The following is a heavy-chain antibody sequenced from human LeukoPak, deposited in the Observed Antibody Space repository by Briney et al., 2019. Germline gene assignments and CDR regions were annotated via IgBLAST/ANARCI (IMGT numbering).Heavy chain of an antibody. CDR3: ARVGGAHCGGDCYAN. D-gene: IGHD2-21*02. Sequence: GGSLRLSCAASGFTFSSYWMSWVRQAPGKGLEWVANIKQDGSEKNYVDSVKGRFTISRDNAKNSLYLQMNRLRAEDTAVYYCARVGGAHCGGDCYANWGQGTLVTVSS. J-gene: IGHJ4*02. CDR2: IKQDGSEK. V-gene: IGHV3-7*01. CDR1: GFTFSSYW.